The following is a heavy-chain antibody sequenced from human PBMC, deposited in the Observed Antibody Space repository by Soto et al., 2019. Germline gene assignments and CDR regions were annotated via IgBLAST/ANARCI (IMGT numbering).Heavy chain of an antibody. CDR3: ARDPPGIAASGAGG. CDR1: GFTVSNNY. V-gene: IGHV3-53*01. D-gene: IGHD6-13*01. CDR2: IYSGGNT. Sequence: EVQLVESGGGLIQPGGSLRLSCAASGFTVSNNYMRWVRQAPGKGLVWVSLIYSGGNTHYADSVKGRFTISRDDSKNTLYLQMNSLRVEDTAVYYCARDPPGIAASGAGGWGQGTLVTVSS. J-gene: IGHJ4*02.